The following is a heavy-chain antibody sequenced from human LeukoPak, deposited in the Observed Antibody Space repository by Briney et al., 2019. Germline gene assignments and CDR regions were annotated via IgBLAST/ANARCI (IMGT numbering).Heavy chain of an antibody. CDR1: GYTFISYY. Sequence: ASVNVSCKASGYTFISYYMHWVRQAPGQGLEWMGIINPSGGSTSYAQKFQGRVTMTRDTSTSTVYMELSSLRSEDTAVYYCVRSYYDSSGYYRDAFHIWGQGTMVTVSS. V-gene: IGHV1-46*03. J-gene: IGHJ3*02. CDR3: VRSYYDSSGYYRDAFHI. D-gene: IGHD3-22*01. CDR2: INPSGGST.